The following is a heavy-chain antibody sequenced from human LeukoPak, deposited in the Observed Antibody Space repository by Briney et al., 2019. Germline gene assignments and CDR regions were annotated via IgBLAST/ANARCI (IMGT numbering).Heavy chain of an antibody. J-gene: IGHJ4*02. CDR3: AKDPNSSGWYLYYFDY. CDR1: GFTFSSYA. D-gene: IGHD6-19*01. V-gene: IGHV3-23*01. Sequence: GGSLRLSCAASGFTFSSYAMSWVRQAPGKGLEWVSAVSGSGGSTYYADSVKGRFTISRDNSKNTLYLQMNSLRAEDTAVYYCAKDPNSSGWYLYYFDYWGPGTLVTVSS. CDR2: VSGSGGST.